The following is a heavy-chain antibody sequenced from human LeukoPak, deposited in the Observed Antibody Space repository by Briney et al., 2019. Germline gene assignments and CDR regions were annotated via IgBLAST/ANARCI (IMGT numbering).Heavy chain of an antibody. CDR1: GFTFSSYG. CDR3: ARGAGFVPDF. D-gene: IGHD3-16*01. V-gene: IGHV3-7*01. CDR2: IKQDGSEK. Sequence: GGSLRLSCAASGFTFSSYGMPWVRQAPGKGLEWVAIIKQDGSEKYYADSVQGRFTISRDNAKNSLYLQMNSLRAEDTAVYYCARGAGFVPDFWGQGILVTVSS. J-gene: IGHJ4*02.